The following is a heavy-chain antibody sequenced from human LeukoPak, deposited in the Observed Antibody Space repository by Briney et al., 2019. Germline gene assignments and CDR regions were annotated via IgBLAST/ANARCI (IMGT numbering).Heavy chain of an antibody. V-gene: IGHV4-59*01. CDR1: GGSIGTYS. CDR2: IYYSGST. J-gene: IGHJ4*02. D-gene: IGHD2-2*01. Sequence: SETLSLTCTVSGGSIGTYSWNWIRQPPGKGLEWIGYIYYSGSTNYNPSLKSRVTISVDTSKNQFSLKLSSVTAADTAVYYCARGESRTHFDYWGQGTLVTVSS. CDR3: ARGESRTHFDY.